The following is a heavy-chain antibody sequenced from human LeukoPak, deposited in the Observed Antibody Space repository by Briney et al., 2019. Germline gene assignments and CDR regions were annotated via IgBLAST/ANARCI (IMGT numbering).Heavy chain of an antibody. V-gene: IGHV4-31*03. D-gene: IGHD3-9*01. CDR2: IYYSGST. CDR3: ARDMTDWWFDP. Sequence: SETLSLTCTVSGGSISTGGYYWSWIRQHPGKGLEWIGYIYYSGSTHYNPSLKSRVTISVDTSKNQFSLKLSSVTAADTAVYYCARDMTDWWFDPWGQGTLVTVSS. CDR1: GGSISTGGYY. J-gene: IGHJ5*02.